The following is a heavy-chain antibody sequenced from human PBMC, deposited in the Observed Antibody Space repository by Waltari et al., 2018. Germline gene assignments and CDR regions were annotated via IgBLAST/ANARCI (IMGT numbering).Heavy chain of an antibody. V-gene: IGHV1-8*02. Sequence: QVQLVQSGAEVKKPGDSVKVSCKASGYTFTSYDISWVRQATGQGLEWMEGMNPNSGKTGYAKKFQGRVTMARNTSISTAYRGLSSRTSEDTAVYYCARAANMIAFGGVIVPSPYWGQGTLVTVSS. CDR1: GYTFTSYD. J-gene: IGHJ4*02. CDR3: ARAANMIAFGGVIVPSPY. CDR2: MNPNSGKT. D-gene: IGHD3-16*02.